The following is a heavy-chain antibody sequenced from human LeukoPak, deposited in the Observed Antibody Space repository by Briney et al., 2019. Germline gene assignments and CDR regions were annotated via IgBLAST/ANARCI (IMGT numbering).Heavy chain of an antibody. Sequence: GASVKVSCKASGYTFTSYGISWVRQAPGQGLEWMGWISAYNGNTNYAQKPQGRVTMTTDTSTSTAYMELRSLRSDDTAVYYCARDRRPTGTTPTPFDPWGQGTLVTVSS. CDR2: ISAYNGNT. CDR3: ARDRRPTGTTPTPFDP. CDR1: GYTFTSYG. D-gene: IGHD1-1*01. J-gene: IGHJ5*02. V-gene: IGHV1-18*01.